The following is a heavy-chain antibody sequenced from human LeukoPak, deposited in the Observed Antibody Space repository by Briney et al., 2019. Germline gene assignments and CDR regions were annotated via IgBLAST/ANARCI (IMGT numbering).Heavy chain of an antibody. J-gene: IGHJ3*02. Sequence: PSETLSLTCAVYGGSFSGYYWSWIRQPPGKGLEWIGSIYYSGSTYYNPSLKSRVTISVDTSKNQFSLKLSSVTAADTAVYYCARDGDVDTAMGRAFDIWGQGTMVTVSS. D-gene: IGHD5-18*01. V-gene: IGHV4-34*01. CDR1: GGSFSGYY. CDR2: IYYSGST. CDR3: ARDGDVDTAMGRAFDI.